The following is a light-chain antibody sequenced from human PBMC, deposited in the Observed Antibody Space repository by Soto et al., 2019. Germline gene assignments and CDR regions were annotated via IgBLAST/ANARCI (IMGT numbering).Light chain of an antibody. CDR1: HSVSSN. CDR3: QQCNDWPLT. CDR2: GAS. Sequence: ELVITQSPATLSVSPGERATLSCRASHSVSSNLAWYQQKPGQAPRLLIYGASTRATGIPARFSGSGSGTEFTLTISTLQSEDFAVYYCQQCNDWPLTFGGGTKVEIK. V-gene: IGKV3-15*01. J-gene: IGKJ4*01.